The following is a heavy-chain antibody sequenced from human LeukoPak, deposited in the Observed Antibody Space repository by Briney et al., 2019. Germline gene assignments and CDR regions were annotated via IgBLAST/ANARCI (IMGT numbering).Heavy chain of an antibody. V-gene: IGHV3-9*01. CDR3: AKDYFRSGSWYSNWFDP. Sequence: PGGSLRLSCAASGFTFDDYAMHWVRQAPGKGLEWVSGISWNSGSIGYADSVKGRFTISRDNAKNSLYLQMNSLRAEDTALYYCAKDYFRSGSWYSNWFDPWGQGTLVTVSS. J-gene: IGHJ5*02. CDR2: ISWNSGSI. D-gene: IGHD6-13*01. CDR1: GFTFDDYA.